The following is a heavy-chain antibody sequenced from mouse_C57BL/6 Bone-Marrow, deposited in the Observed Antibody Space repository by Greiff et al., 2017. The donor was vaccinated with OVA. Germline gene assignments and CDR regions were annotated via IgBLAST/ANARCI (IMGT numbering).Heavy chain of an antibody. CDR3: ARLWY. CDR1: GYSFTGYY. Sequence: EVQLQQSGPELVKPGASVKISCKASGYSFTGYYMNWVKQSPEKSLEWIGEINPSTGGTTYNQKFKAKATLTVDKSSSSAYMQLNSLASEDSAVYYCARLWYWGQGTTLTVSS. CDR2: INPSTGGT. V-gene: IGHV1-42*01. D-gene: IGHD1-1*02. J-gene: IGHJ2*01.